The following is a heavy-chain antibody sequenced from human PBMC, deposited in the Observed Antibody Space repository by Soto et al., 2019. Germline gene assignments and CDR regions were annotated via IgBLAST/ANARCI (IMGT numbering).Heavy chain of an antibody. Sequence: GGSLRLSCAASGFTFSSYGMHWVRQAPGKGLEWVSGISGSGGRTYYADSVKGRFTISRDDSKSIAYLQMNSLITEDTAVYYCTRARADDILTGYLPYYFDYWGQGTLVTVSS. J-gene: IGHJ4*02. CDR3: TRARADDILTGYLPYYFDY. CDR2: ISGSGGRT. V-gene: IGHV3-23*01. CDR1: GFTFSSYG. D-gene: IGHD3-9*01.